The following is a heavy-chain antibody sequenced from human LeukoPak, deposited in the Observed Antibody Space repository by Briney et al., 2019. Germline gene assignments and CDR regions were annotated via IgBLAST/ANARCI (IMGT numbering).Heavy chain of an antibody. CDR1: GFTFSSYA. CDR2: ISSSSSYI. Sequence: GGSLRLSCAASGFTFSSYAMHWVRQAPGKGLEWVSSISSSSSYIYYADSVKGRFTISRDNAKNSLYLQMNSLRAEDTAVYYCARDHFDWLLPERMDVWGQGTTVTVSS. D-gene: IGHD3-9*01. CDR3: ARDHFDWLLPERMDV. V-gene: IGHV3-21*01. J-gene: IGHJ6*02.